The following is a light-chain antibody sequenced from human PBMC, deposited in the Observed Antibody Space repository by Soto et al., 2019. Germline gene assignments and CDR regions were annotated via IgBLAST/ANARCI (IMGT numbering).Light chain of an antibody. J-gene: IGLJ1*01. CDR2: GNS. CDR1: SSNIGAGYD. CDR3: QSYDSSLSAYNYV. Sequence: QSVLTQPPSVSGAPGRRATISCTGSSSNIGAGYDVHWYQQLPGTAPKLLIYGNSNRPSGVPDRFSGSKSGTSASLAITGLQAEDEADYYCQSYDSSLSAYNYVFGTGTKVTVL. V-gene: IGLV1-40*01.